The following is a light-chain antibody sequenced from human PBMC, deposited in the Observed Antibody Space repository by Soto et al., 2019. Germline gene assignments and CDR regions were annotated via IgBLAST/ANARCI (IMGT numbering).Light chain of an antibody. CDR3: QQYNNWPYT. V-gene: IGKV3-15*01. CDR1: RSVSSN. J-gene: IGKJ2*01. CDR2: GAS. Sequence: EIVMTQSPATLSVSPGEKDTLSCRASRSVSSNLAWYQQKPGQAPRLLIYGASTRATGIPARFSGSGSGTEFTLTISSLQSEDVTVYYCQQYNNWPYTFGQGTKLEIK.